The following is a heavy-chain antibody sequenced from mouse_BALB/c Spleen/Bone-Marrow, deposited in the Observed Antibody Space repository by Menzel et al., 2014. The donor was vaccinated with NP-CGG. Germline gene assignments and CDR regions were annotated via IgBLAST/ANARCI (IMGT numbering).Heavy chain of an antibody. V-gene: IGHV5-15*02. CDR3: ARDRGRYRYFDV. Sequence: EVQRVESGGGLVQPGGSRKLSCAASGFTFSDYGMAWVRRAPGKGPEWVAFISNLAYSIYYADTVTGRFTISRENAKNTLYLEMSSLRSEDTAMYYCARDRGRYRYFDVWGAGTTVTVSS. J-gene: IGHJ1*01. D-gene: IGHD3-1*01. CDR2: ISNLAYSI. CDR1: GFTFSDYG.